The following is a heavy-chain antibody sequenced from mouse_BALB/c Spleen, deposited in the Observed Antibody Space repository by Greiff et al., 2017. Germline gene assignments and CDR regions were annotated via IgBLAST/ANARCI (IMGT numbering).Heavy chain of an antibody. V-gene: IGHV8-12*01. CDR3: ARRAGSSSYDAMDY. D-gene: IGHD1-1*01. CDR1: GFSLSTSGMG. CDR2: IYWDDDK. J-gene: IGHJ4*01. Sequence: QVTLKVSGPGILQPSQTLSLTCSFSGFSLSTSGMGVSWIRQPSGKGLEWLAHIYWDDDKRYNPSLKSRLTISKDTSRNQVFLKITSVDTADTATYYCARRAGSSSYDAMDYWGQGTSVTVSS.